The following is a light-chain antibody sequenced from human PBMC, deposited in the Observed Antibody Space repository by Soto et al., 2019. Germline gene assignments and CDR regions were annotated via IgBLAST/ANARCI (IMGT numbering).Light chain of an antibody. J-gene: IGKJ1*01. CDR3: QQYHSYST. V-gene: IGKV1-5*01. CDR2: GAS. CDR1: QSISSW. Sequence: DIQMTQSPSTLSASVGDRVTITCRASQSISSWLAWYQQKLGKAPKLLISGASTLESGVPSRFSGSGSVTEFPLTISSLQPDDFATYYCQQYHSYSTFGQGTKVEI.